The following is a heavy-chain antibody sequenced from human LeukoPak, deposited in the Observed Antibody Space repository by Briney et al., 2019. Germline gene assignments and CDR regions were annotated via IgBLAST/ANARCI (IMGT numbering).Heavy chain of an antibody. Sequence: GGSLRLSCAASGFRFSNYAMTWVRQAPGKGLEWVSYINGGGSPIYYADSVRGRFTISRDNAKNSLYLQMNSLRAEDTAVYYCVRDNPRCCGVIPANIDDYWGQGTLVTVSS. CDR3: VRDNPRCCGVIPANIDDY. D-gene: IGHD2-21*01. CDR1: GFRFSNYA. V-gene: IGHV3-48*01. CDR2: INGGGSPI. J-gene: IGHJ4*02.